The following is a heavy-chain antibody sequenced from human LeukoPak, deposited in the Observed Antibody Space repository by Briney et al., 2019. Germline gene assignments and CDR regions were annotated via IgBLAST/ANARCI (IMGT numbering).Heavy chain of an antibody. D-gene: IGHD5-12*01. CDR1: GFTFSDYY. CDR3: ARDAPSGYDGEYFDY. CDR2: ISSSGSTI. V-gene: IGHV3-11*01. J-gene: IGHJ4*02. Sequence: GVSLRLSCAASGFTFSDYYMSWIRQAPGKGLEWVSYISSSGSTIYYADSVKGRFTISRDNAKNSLYLQMNSLRAEDTAVYYCARDAPSGYDGEYFDYWGQGTLVTVSS.